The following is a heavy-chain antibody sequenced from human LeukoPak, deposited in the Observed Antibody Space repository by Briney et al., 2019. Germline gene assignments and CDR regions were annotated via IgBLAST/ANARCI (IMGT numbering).Heavy chain of an antibody. V-gene: IGHV3-23*01. CDR1: GFAFSSTG. Sequence: QTGGSLRLSCAASGFAFSSTGMTWVRQAPGKGLEWVSGITSSGSSAYYADSVRGRFTISRDNSKNTLYLHINSLRVEDTAVYYCAKVHYSDSSGWFDFWGQGTLVTVSS. D-gene: IGHD3-22*01. CDR3: AKVHYSDSSGWFDF. J-gene: IGHJ4*02. CDR2: ITSSGSSA.